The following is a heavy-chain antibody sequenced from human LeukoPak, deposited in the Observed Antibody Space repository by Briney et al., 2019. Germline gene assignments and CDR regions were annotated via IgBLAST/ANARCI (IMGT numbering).Heavy chain of an antibody. V-gene: IGHV3-48*02. CDR2: ISSSSSTI. D-gene: IGHD6-19*01. CDR3: ARVNSGWKKKGNFDY. J-gene: IGHJ4*02. Sequence: PGGSLRLSCAASGFTFSSYSMNWVRQAPGKGLEWVSYISSSSSTIYYADSVKGRFTTSRDNAKNSLYLQMNSLRDEDTAVYYCARVNSGWKKKGNFDYWGQGTLVTVSS. CDR1: GFTFSSYS.